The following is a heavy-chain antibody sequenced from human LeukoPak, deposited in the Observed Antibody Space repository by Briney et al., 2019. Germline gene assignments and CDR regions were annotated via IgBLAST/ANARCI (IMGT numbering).Heavy chain of an antibody. D-gene: IGHD6-13*01. Sequence: GGSLRLSCAASGFTFDDYGMSWVRQAPGKGLEWVSGINWNGGSTGYADSVKGRFTISRDNAKNSLYLQMNSLRAEDTAVYYCARDGAAAGNHFGVTDAFDIWGQGTMVTVSS. CDR3: ARDGAAAGNHFGVTDAFDI. V-gene: IGHV3-20*04. CDR2: INWNGGST. CDR1: GFTFDDYG. J-gene: IGHJ3*02.